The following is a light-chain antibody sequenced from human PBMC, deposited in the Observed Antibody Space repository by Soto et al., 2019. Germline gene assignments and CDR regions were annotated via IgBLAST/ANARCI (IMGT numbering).Light chain of an antibody. J-gene: IGKJ5*01. Sequence: MMMTQSPATLSVSPGERVTLSCRTSHSVNSHVAWYQQKPGQAPRLLLYGASTRATGIPVRFSGSGFGTEFTLTISSLQSEDCAIYFCQQANSFPITFGQGTRLEIK. CDR1: HSVNSH. CDR2: GAS. CDR3: QQANSFPIT. V-gene: IGKV3-15*01.